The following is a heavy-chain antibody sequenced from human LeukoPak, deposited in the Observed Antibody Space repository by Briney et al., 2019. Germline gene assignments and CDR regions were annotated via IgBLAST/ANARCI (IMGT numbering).Heavy chain of an antibody. Sequence: GASVKVSCKASGYTFTSYYMHWVRQAPGEGLEWMGIINPSGGSTSYAQKFQGRVTMTRDTSTSTVYMELSSLRSEDTAVYYCARGKWFGELYSTPSYYYYMDVWGKGTTVTISS. J-gene: IGHJ6*03. CDR2: INPSGGST. CDR3: ARGKWFGELYSTPSYYYYMDV. V-gene: IGHV1-46*01. CDR1: GYTFTSYY. D-gene: IGHD3-10*01.